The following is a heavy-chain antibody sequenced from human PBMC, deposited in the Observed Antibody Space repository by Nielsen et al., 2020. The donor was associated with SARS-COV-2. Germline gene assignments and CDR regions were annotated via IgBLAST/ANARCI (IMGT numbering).Heavy chain of an antibody. D-gene: IGHD3-10*01. CDR2: ISAGGGRT. CDR3: AKGRGFLALFDN. Sequence: GGSLRLSCAASGLTFSSYAMNWVRQAPGKGLEWVSGISAGGGRTYYADSVKGRFTISRDNSKNTVYMQMNSLRAADTAVYYCAKGRGFLALFDNWGQGTLVTVSS. J-gene: IGHJ4*02. V-gene: IGHV3-23*01. CDR1: GLTFSSYA.